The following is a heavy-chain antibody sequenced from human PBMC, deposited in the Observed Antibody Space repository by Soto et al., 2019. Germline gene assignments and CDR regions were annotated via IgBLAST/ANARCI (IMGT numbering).Heavy chain of an antibody. CDR2: IHSSGST. V-gene: IGHV4-4*07. CDR3: ARDQGVAAAGITWFDP. D-gene: IGHD6-13*01. CDR1: GASMNSYH. J-gene: IGHJ5*02. Sequence: PSETLSLTCTVSGASMNSYHWSWIRQPAGKGLEWIGHIHSSGSTNYNPSLKSRVTMSVDTSKNQFSLRLMSLTAADTPVYYCARDQGVAAAGITWFDPWGQGSLVNVSS.